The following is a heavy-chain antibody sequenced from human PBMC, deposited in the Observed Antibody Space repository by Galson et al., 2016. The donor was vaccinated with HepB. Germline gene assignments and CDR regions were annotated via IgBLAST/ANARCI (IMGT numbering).Heavy chain of an antibody. CDR3: AHSFGFGELRVFTGFDY. D-gene: IGHD3-10*01. CDR2: IYWDDDK. V-gene: IGHV2-5*02. J-gene: IGHJ4*02. Sequence: PALVKPTQTLTLTCTFSGFSLSTSGVGVGWIRQPPGKPLEWLVLIYWDDDKRYSPSLKSRLTITKDTSKNRVVLTMTNMDPVDTATYYCAHSFGFGELRVFTGFDYWGQAPQVTVSS. CDR1: GFSLSTSGVG.